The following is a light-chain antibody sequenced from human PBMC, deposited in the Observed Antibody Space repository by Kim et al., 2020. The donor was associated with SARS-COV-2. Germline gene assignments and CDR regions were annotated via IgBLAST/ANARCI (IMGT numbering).Light chain of an antibody. CDR2: ENN. Sequence: NFMLTQPHSVSESPGKTVTISCTRSSGSIASNSVQWYQQRPGSAPNTVIYENNQRPSGVPDRFSGSIDSSSNSASLTISGLKTEDEADYYCQSCDSTNVVFGGGTQLTVL. V-gene: IGLV6-57*04. CDR1: SGSIASNS. CDR3: QSCDSTNVV. J-gene: IGLJ2*01.